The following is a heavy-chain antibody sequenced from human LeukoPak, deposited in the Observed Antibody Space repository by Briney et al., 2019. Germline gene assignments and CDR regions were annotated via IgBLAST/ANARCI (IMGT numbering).Heavy chain of an antibody. V-gene: IGHV4-59*01. CDR3: ARKGARGSGSYDY. D-gene: IGHD3-10*01. Sequence: SETLSLTCTVSGGSISSYYWSWIRQPPGKGLEWIGYIYYSGSTNYNPSLKSRVTISVDTSKNRFSLKLSSVTAADTAVYYCARKGARGSGSYDYWGQGTLVTVSS. J-gene: IGHJ4*02. CDR1: GGSISSYY. CDR2: IYYSGST.